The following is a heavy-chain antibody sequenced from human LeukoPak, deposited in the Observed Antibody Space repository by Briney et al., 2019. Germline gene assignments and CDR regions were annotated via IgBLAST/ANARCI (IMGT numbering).Heavy chain of an antibody. J-gene: IGHJ4*02. CDR2: IYYSGST. V-gene: IGHV4-59*12. CDR1: GGSISSYY. CDR3: ARARPVRS. Sequence: SETLSLTCTVSGGSISSYYWSWIRQPPGKGLEWIGYIYYSGSTNYNPSLKSRVTISVDTSKNQFSLKLSSVTAADTAVYYCARARPVRSWGQGTLVTVSS.